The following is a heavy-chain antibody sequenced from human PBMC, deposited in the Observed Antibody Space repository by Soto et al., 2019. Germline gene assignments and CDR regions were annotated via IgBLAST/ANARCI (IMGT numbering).Heavy chain of an antibody. CDR2: ISGSADKT. J-gene: IGHJ6*02. Sequence: GGSLRLSCAASGFSFNNYAMSWVRQAPGKGPEWVSSISGSADKTYYAASVKGRFTISRDNSKGTLYMEMSDVRAEDTAIYYCAKNVVTMYYYHGMDVWGQGTTVTVSS. D-gene: IGHD3-10*01. V-gene: IGHV3-23*01. CDR3: AKNVVTMYYYHGMDV. CDR1: GFSFNNYA.